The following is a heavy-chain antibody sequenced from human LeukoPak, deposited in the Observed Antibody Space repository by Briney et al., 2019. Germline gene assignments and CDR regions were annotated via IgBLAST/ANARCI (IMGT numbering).Heavy chain of an antibody. CDR3: ARGGYCSGGSCYPLLNY. J-gene: IGHJ4*02. Sequence: SETLSLTCTVSGGSLSSYYWSWIRQPPGKGLEWIGYIYYSGSTNYNPSLKSRATISLDTSKNQFSLKLSSVTAADTAVYYCARGGYCSGGSCYPLLNYWGQGTLVTVSS. D-gene: IGHD2-15*01. V-gene: IGHV4-59*01. CDR1: GGSLSSYY. CDR2: IYYSGST.